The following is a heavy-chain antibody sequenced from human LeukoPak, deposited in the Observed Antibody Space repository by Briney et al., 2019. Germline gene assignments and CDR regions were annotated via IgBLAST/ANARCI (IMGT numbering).Heavy chain of an antibody. CDR1: GFTFSRYA. CDR3: AKGLYHYYGSGSYTLDY. CDR2: ISGSATDT. V-gene: IGHV3-23*01. J-gene: IGHJ4*02. Sequence: GGFLRLSCAASGFTFSRYAMSWVRQPPGKGLEWISAISGSATDTYYADSVKGRFTISRDNSKNTLYLQMNSLSAEDTAIYYCAKGLYHYYGSGSYTLDYWGQGTLVTVSS. D-gene: IGHD3-10*01.